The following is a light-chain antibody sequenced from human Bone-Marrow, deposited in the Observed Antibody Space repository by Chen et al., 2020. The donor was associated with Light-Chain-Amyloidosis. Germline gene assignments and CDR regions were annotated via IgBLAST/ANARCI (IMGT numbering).Light chain of an antibody. Sequence: SYELPQPPSVSVSPGQTARITCSGEDLPTKYAYWYQQKPGKAPVLVIHRDTERPSGISERFSGSSSGTTATLTISGVQAEDEADYHCQSADSSGTNEVIFGGGTKLTVL. J-gene: IGLJ2*01. V-gene: IGLV3-25*03. CDR3: QSADSSGTNEVI. CDR2: RDT. CDR1: DLPTKY.